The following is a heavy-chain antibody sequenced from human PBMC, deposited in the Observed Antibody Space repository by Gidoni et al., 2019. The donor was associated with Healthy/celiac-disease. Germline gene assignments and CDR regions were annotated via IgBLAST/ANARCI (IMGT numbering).Heavy chain of an antibody. D-gene: IGHD6-19*01. CDR2: IYYSGST. V-gene: IGHV4-59*08. CDR1: GCSISSYS. Sequence: QVQLQESGPGLVKPSETLSLTCTVSGCSISSYSWSWIRQPPGKGLEWIGYIYYSGSTNYNPSLKSRVTISVDTSKNQFSLKLSSVTAADTAVYYCARHPAAVAVATPGWFDPWGQGTLVTVSS. J-gene: IGHJ5*02. CDR3: ARHPAAVAVATPGWFDP.